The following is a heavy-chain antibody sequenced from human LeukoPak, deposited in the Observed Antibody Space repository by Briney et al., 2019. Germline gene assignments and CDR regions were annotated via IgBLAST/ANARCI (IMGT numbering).Heavy chain of an antibody. J-gene: IGHJ4*02. CDR1: GGSISSSSYY. Sequence: PSETLSLTCTVSGGSISSSSYYWGWIRQPPGKGLEWIGSIYYSGSTYYNPSLKSRVTISVDTSKNQFPLKLSSVTAADTAVYYCARLAVAGKLDYWGQGTLVTVSS. CDR2: IYYSGST. D-gene: IGHD6-19*01. V-gene: IGHV4-39*01. CDR3: ARLAVAGKLDY.